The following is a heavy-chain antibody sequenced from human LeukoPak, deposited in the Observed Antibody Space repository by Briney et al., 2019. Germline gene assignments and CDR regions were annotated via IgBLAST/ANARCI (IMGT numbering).Heavy chain of an antibody. D-gene: IGHD6-19*01. Sequence: SETLSLTCTVSGGSISSSSYYWGWIRQPPGKGLEWIGSIYYSGSTYYNPSLKSRVTMSVDTSKNQYFLKLNSVTAADTAVYYCARYPTGWNYFDYWGQGTLVTVSS. J-gene: IGHJ4*02. CDR2: IYYSGST. CDR1: GGSISSSSYY. V-gene: IGHV4-39*07. CDR3: ARYPTGWNYFDY.